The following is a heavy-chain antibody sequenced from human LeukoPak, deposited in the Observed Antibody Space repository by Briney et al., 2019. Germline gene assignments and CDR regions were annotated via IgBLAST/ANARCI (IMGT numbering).Heavy chain of an antibody. V-gene: IGHV4-34*01. Sequence: TSETLSLTCAVYGGSFSGYYWSWIRQPPGKGLEWIGEINHSGSTYYNPSLKSRVTISVDRSKNQFSLKLSSVTAADTAVYYCARAKLLWFGELLYVWFDPWGQGTLVTVSS. CDR3: ARAKLLWFGELLYVWFDP. D-gene: IGHD3-10*01. CDR1: GGSFSGYY. J-gene: IGHJ5*02. CDR2: INHSGST.